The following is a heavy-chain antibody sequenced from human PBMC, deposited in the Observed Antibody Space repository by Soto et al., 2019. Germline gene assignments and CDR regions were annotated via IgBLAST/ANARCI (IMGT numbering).Heavy chain of an antibody. CDR2: VSHDGSNK. CDR1: GFSFSSCA. CDR3: ARGSIAVAGIAYYFDY. V-gene: IGHV3-30-3*01. J-gene: IGHJ4*02. Sequence: QVQLVESGGGVVQPGRSLRLSCAASGFSFSSCAMHWVRQAPGKGLEWVAVVSHDGSNKYYADSVKGRVTISRDNSINTLYLQMNSLRAEDTAVYYCARGSIAVAGIAYYFDYWGQGTLVTVSS. D-gene: IGHD6-19*01.